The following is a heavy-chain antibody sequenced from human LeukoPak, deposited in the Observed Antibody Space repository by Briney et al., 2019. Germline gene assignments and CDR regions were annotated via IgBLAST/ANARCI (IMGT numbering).Heavy chain of an antibody. CDR2: INSDGSRS. V-gene: IGHV3-74*01. J-gene: IGHJ4*02. CDR3: ARGTLAAAGTDY. CDR1: GFTFSSYG. Sequence: PGRSLRLSCAASGFTFSSYGMHWVRQAPGKGLVWVSDINSDGSRSSYADSVKGRFTISRDNAKNTLYLQMNSLRADDTAVYYCARGTLAAAGTDYWGQGTLVTVSS. D-gene: IGHD6-13*01.